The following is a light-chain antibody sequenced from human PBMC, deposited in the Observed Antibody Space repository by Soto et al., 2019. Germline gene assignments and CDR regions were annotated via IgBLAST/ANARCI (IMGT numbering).Light chain of an antibody. CDR1: SSNIGGNS. Sequence: QSAMTQPHSVSAAPGQKVTISCSGSSSNIGGNSVSWYQQLPGTAPKLLIYDDNKRPSGIPDRFSGSKSGTSATLGITGFQTGDEADYYCGSWDSSLSAYVFGIGTKLTVL. V-gene: IGLV1-51*01. CDR3: GSWDSSLSAYV. J-gene: IGLJ1*01. CDR2: DDN.